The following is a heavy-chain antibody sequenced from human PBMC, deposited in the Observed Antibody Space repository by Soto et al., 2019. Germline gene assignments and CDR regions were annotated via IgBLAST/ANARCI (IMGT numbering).Heavy chain of an antibody. CDR1: GGSVSSGDYF. V-gene: IGHV4-61*08. Sequence: SETLSLTCTVSGGSVSSGDYFWSWLRQSPGKRLEWIAYIYYSGSTNYNPSLKSRATISVDTSKSQVSLTLTSMTAADAALYYCARSPNYYYYGFDVWGQGTAVTVSS. CDR2: IYYSGST. CDR3: ARSPNYYYYGFDV. D-gene: IGHD3-10*01. J-gene: IGHJ6*02.